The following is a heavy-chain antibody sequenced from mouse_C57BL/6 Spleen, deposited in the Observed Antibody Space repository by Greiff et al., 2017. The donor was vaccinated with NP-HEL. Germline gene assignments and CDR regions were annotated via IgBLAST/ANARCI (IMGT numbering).Heavy chain of an antibody. V-gene: IGHV5-4*01. J-gene: IGHJ3*01. D-gene: IGHD1-1*01. Sequence: EVQRVESGGGLVKPGGSLKLSCAASGFTFSSYAMSWVRQTPEKRLEWVATISDGGSSTYYPDNVKGRFTISRDNAKNNLYLQMSHLKSEDTAMYYCARAYYYGSSPGWFAYWGQGTLVTVSA. CDR3: ARAYYYGSSPGWFAY. CDR2: ISDGGSST. CDR1: GFTFSSYA.